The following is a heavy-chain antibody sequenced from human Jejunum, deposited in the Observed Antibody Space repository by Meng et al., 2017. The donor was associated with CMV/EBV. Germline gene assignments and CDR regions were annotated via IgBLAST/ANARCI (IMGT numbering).Heavy chain of an antibody. Sequence: SCKSSCYTSIDYFISWVRQAPGQGLEWMGWISPKTGNAKYAQKLQDRVSMTTDISTNTAYLDLRGLKSDDTAVYYCARDTYLGEYFQHWGQGTLVTVSS. CDR2: ISPKTGNA. CDR1: CYTSIDYF. CDR3: ARDTYLGEYFQH. J-gene: IGHJ1*01. V-gene: IGHV1-18*01. D-gene: IGHD2/OR15-2a*01.